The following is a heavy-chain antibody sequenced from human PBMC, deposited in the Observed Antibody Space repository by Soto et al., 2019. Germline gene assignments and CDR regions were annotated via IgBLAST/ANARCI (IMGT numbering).Heavy chain of an antibody. CDR3: ARHPGTTITTRGYYYGMDV. CDR1: GGSISSSSYY. V-gene: IGHV4-39*01. CDR2: IYYSVST. D-gene: IGHD4-4*01. Sequence: SETLSLTCTVSGGSISSSSYYWGWIRQPPGKGLEWIGGIYYSVSTYYNPSLKSRVTISVDTAKNQFSLKLSSVTAADTAVYYCARHPGTTITTRGYYYGMDVLGQGTTVTVSS. J-gene: IGHJ6*02.